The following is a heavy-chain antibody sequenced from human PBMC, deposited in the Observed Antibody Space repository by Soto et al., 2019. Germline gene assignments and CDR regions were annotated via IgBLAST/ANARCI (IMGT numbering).Heavy chain of an antibody. J-gene: IGHJ6*02. CDR3: ARWFTPGGDHHYYYYYGMDV. Sequence: LGESLKISCKGSGYSFTSYWIGWVRQMPGKGLEWMGIIYPGDSDTRYSPSFQGQVTISADKSISTAYLQWSSLKASDTAMYYCARWFTPGGDHHYYYYYGMDVWGQGTTVTVSS. V-gene: IGHV5-51*01. CDR2: IYPGDSDT. CDR1: GYSFTSYW. D-gene: IGHD2-21*02.